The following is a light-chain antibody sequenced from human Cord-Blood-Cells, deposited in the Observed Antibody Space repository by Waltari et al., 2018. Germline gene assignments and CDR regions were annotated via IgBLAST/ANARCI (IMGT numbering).Light chain of an antibody. Sequence: SYELTQPPSVSVSPGQTARITCPGDALPKQYAYWYQQKPGQAPVLVINKDSGRPSGIPERFSGSSSGTTVTLTISGVQAEDEADYYCQSADSSGTYVVFGGGTKLTVL. CDR2: KDS. V-gene: IGLV3-25*02. CDR1: ALPKQY. J-gene: IGLJ2*01. CDR3: QSADSSGTYVV.